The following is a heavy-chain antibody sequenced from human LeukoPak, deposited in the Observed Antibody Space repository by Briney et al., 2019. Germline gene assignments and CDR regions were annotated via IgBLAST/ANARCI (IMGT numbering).Heavy chain of an antibody. CDR1: GGTFSSYA. CDR2: IIPIFGTA. D-gene: IGHD1-26*01. Sequence: ASVTVSCTASGGTFSSYAISWVRQAPGQGLEWMGGIIPIFGTANYAQKFQGRVTITADESTSTAYMELRSLRSEDTAVYYCARDLSGSYADYWGQGTLVTVSS. V-gene: IGHV1-69*13. CDR3: ARDLSGSYADY. J-gene: IGHJ4*02.